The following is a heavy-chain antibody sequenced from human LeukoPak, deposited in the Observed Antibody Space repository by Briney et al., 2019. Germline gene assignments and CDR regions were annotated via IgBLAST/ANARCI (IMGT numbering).Heavy chain of an antibody. CDR1: GFTFSSYA. V-gene: IGHV3-30-3*01. CDR2: ISYDGSNK. J-gene: IGHJ3*02. Sequence: GGSLRLSCAASGFTFSSYAMHWVRQAPGKGLEWVAVISYDGSNKYYADSVKGRFTISRDNSKNTLYLQMNSLRAEDTAVYYCARAYDLDAFDIWGQGTMVTVSS. D-gene: IGHD3-22*01. CDR3: ARAYDLDAFDI.